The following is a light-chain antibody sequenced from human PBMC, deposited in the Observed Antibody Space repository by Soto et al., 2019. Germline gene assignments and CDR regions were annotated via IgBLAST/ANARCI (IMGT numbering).Light chain of an antibody. J-gene: IGKJ1*01. CDR3: QQYNNWPLP. CDR2: GAS. Sequence: IVMTQFPATLSVFPGERATLSCRASQSVRSNLAWYQQKPGQAPRLLIYGASTRATGIPARFSGSGSGTEFTLTISSLQSEDFAVYYCQQYNNWPLPFGQGAKADIK. V-gene: IGKV3-15*01. CDR1: QSVRSN.